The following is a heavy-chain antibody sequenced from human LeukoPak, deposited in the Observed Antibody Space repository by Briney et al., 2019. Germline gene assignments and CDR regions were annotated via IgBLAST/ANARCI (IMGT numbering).Heavy chain of an antibody. D-gene: IGHD1-14*01. Sequence: GGSLRLSCAASGFTFSNFWMPWVRQAPAKGLEWVAGIDQSGGYIHYADSVKGRFTISRDNSKNTLHLQMSSLRAEDTAVYYCAKDYRGSGEVGETGPLDYWGQGTLVTVSS. V-gene: IGHV3-23*01. CDR2: IDQSGGYI. J-gene: IGHJ4*02. CDR3: AKDYRGSGEVGETGPLDY. CDR1: GFTFSNFW.